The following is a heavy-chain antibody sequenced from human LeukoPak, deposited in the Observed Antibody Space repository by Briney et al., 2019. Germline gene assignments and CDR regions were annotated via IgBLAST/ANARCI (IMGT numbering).Heavy chain of an antibody. CDR3: ARDLGIVAAGDYYYYYGMDV. CDR1: GGSISSYY. V-gene: IGHV4-59*01. Sequence: KASETLSLTCTVSGGSISSYYWSWIRQPPGKGLEWIGYIYYSGSTNYNPSLKSRVTISVDTSKNQFSLKLSSVTAADTAVYYCARDLGIVAAGDYYYYYGMDVWGQGTTVTVSS. D-gene: IGHD6-13*01. CDR2: IYYSGST. J-gene: IGHJ6*02.